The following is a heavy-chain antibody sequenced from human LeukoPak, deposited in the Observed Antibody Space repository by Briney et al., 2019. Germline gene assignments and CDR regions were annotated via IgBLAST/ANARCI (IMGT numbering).Heavy chain of an antibody. CDR3: ASTLGYCSSTSCYSNWFDP. V-gene: IGHV4-30-4*08. J-gene: IGHJ5*02. D-gene: IGHD2-2*01. CDR1: GGSISSGDYY. CDR2: IYYSGST. Sequence: PSQTLSLTCTVSGGSISSGDYYWSWIRQPPGKGLEWIGYIYYSGSTYYNPSPKSRVTISVDTSKNQFSLKLSSVTAADTAVYYCASTLGYCSSTSCYSNWFDPWGQGTLVTVSS.